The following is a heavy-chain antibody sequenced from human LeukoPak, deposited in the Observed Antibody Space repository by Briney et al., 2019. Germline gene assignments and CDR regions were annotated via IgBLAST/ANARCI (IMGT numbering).Heavy chain of an antibody. Sequence: SETLSLTCTVSGGSISSNNYYWGWIRQPPGKGLEWIGSIYYSGSTYYNPSLKSRVTISVDTSKNQFSLKLSSVTAADTAVYYCARSIGIVVGLDAFDIWGQGTMVTVSS. V-gene: IGHV4-39*07. CDR1: GGSISSNNYY. J-gene: IGHJ3*02. CDR2: IYYSGST. D-gene: IGHD3-22*01. CDR3: ARSIGIVVGLDAFDI.